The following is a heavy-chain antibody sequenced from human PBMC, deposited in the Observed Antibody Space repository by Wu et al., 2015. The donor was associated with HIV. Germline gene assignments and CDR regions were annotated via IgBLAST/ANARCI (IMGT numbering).Heavy chain of an antibody. D-gene: IGHD3-3*01. CDR1: GYTFTAYY. J-gene: IGHJ6*03. CDR3: ARDWQFQVTFGDYYMDI. CDR2: INPDSGDT. V-gene: IGHV1-2*02. Sequence: VQLVQSGSEMKKSGASVKVSCKTSGYTFTAYYIHWVRQAPGQGLEWMGWINPDSGDTKFAQTFQGRITMTRDTSTNTVNLLLASLKSNDTATYYCARDWQFQVTFGDYYMDIWGNGTTVIVS.